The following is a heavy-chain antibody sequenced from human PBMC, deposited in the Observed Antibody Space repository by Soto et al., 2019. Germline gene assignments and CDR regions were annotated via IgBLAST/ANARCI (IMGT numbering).Heavy chain of an antibody. CDR3: AASDSAYSDLNFDH. J-gene: IGHJ4*02. V-gene: IGHV3-7*01. CDR1: GFTFRSYW. CDR2: IKQDGSEK. Sequence: EVQLVESGGGLVQPGGSLRLSCAASGFTFRSYWMSWVRQAPGKGLEWVANIKQDGSEKYYVDSVKGRFTISRDNAKNSLYLQMNSLRVEETAVYYCAASDSAYSDLNFDHWGQGTLVTVSS. D-gene: IGHD4-17*01.